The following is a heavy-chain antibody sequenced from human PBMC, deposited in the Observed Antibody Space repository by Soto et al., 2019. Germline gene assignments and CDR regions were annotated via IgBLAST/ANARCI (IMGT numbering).Heavy chain of an antibody. CDR2: IYYSGST. Sequence: ASETLSLTCTVSGGSISSGDYYWSWIRQPPGKGLEWIGYIYYSGSTYYNPSLKSRVTISVDTSKNQFSLKLSSVTAADTAVYYCARSGAAIRSYYYYGMDVWGQGTTVTVSS. J-gene: IGHJ6*02. V-gene: IGHV4-30-4*01. D-gene: IGHD2-2*02. CDR3: ARSGAAIRSYYYYGMDV. CDR1: GGSISSGDYY.